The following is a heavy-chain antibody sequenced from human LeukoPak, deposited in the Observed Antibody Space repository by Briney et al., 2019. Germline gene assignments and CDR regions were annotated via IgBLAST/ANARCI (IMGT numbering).Heavy chain of an antibody. D-gene: IGHD6-13*01. Sequence: SETLSLTCNVSGGSISSYYWSWIRQPAGKGLEWIGRIYTSGSTNYNPSLKSRVTMSVDTSKNQFSLKLSSVTAADTAVYYCARDTSSSWPYYYYYGMDVWGQGTTVTVSS. CDR1: GGSISSYY. J-gene: IGHJ6*02. CDR3: ARDTSSSWPYYYYYGMDV. CDR2: IYTSGST. V-gene: IGHV4-4*07.